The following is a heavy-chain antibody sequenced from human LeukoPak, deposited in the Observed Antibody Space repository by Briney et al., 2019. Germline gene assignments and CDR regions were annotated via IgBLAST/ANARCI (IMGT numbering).Heavy chain of an antibody. J-gene: IGHJ4*02. CDR2: IYSGGST. Sequence: QTGGSLRLSCAASGFTASSDYMSWVRQAPGKGLEWVSVIYSGGSTYYADSVKGRFSISRDNSKNMLYLQMNSLRAEDTAVYFCARGLKISGGATYYFDYWGQGTLVAVSS. CDR3: ARGLKISGGATYYFDY. CDR1: GFTASSDY. D-gene: IGHD3-16*01. V-gene: IGHV3-53*01.